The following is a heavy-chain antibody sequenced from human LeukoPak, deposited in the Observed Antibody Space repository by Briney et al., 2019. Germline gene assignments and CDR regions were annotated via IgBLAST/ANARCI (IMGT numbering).Heavy chain of an antibody. J-gene: IGHJ4*02. Sequence: PSETLSLTCTVSGGSISTYYWSWIRQPAGKGLEWIGYIYYSGSTNYNPSLKSRVTISVDTSQNQFSLKLSSVTAADTAVYYCARDPHSGSYWGAVWGQGTLVTVSS. V-gene: IGHV4-59*12. CDR3: ARDPHSGSYWGAV. CDR2: IYYSGST. CDR1: GGSISTYY. D-gene: IGHD1-26*01.